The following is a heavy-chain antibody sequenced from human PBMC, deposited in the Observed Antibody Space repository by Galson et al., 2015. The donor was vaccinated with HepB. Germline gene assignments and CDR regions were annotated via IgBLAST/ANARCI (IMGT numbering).Heavy chain of an antibody. V-gene: IGHV2-5*01. Sequence: PALVKPTQTLTLTCTFSGFSLSTSGVGVGWIRQPPGKALEWLALIYWNDDKRYSPSLKSRLTITKDTSKNQVVLTMTNMDPVDTATYYCAHTALPFRRNYYDSSGSAEPDYWGQGTLVTVSS. J-gene: IGHJ4*02. CDR1: GFSLSTSGVG. D-gene: IGHD3-22*01. CDR2: IYWNDDK. CDR3: AHTALPFRRNYYDSSGSAEPDY.